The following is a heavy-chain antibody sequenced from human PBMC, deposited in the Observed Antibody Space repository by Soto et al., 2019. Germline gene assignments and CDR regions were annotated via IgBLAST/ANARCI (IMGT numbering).Heavy chain of an antibody. Sequence: QVQLVQSGAEVKKPGASVKVSCKASGYTFTGYYMHWVRQAPGQGLEWMGWINPNSGGTNYAQKVQGWVTRTRDTSIRTAYMELSRLRSDDTAVYYCARETLGYCSSTSCAETNWFDPWGQGTLVTVSS. V-gene: IGHV1-2*04. CDR1: GYTFTGYY. J-gene: IGHJ5*02. CDR3: ARETLGYCSSTSCAETNWFDP. D-gene: IGHD2-2*01. CDR2: INPNSGGT.